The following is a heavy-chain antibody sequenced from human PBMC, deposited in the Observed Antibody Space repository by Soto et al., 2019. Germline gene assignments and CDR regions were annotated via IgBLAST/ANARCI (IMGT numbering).Heavy chain of an antibody. D-gene: IGHD2-15*01. CDR1: GFTFSDSY. J-gene: IGHJ4*02. CDR3: ARGMCSGGSCYQFDY. V-gene: IGHV3-11*01. CDR2: ISSSDTTI. Sequence: QVQLVESGGGLVQPGGSLRLSCAASGFTFSDSYMSWIRQAPGKGLEWVSYISSSDTTIYYADSMKGRFTISRDDAKNSLYLEMNSLRAEDTAVYFCARGMCSGGSCYQFDYWGQGTLVTVSS.